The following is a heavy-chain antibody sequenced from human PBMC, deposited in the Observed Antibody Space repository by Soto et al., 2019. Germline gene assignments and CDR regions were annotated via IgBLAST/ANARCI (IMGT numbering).Heavy chain of an antibody. Sequence: GGSLRLSCTGSGFTFGEYAMNWFRQAPGKGLEWVGFIRSKAYGGTTQYAASVKDIFSISRDDSKSIVYLQMNSLKTEDTAVYYCTRCSGGSCWTVDYWGQGPLVTVSS. D-gene: IGHD2-15*01. J-gene: IGHJ4*02. CDR2: IRSKAYGGTT. V-gene: IGHV3-49*03. CDR1: GFTFGEYA. CDR3: TRCSGGSCWTVDY.